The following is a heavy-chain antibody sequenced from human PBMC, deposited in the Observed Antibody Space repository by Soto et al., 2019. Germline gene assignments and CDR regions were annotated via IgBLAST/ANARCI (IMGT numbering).Heavy chain of an antibody. CDR1: GFTLSTSW. V-gene: IGHV3-7*05. CDR3: AREHKLRC. CDR2: INKDGSEK. D-gene: IGHD2-8*01. J-gene: IGHJ4*02. Sequence: GGSLRLSCAASGFTLSTSWMSWVRQAPGKGLEWVANINKDGSEKYYLDSVKGRFTISRDNPKNSVHLQMDNLRVEDTAVYYCAREHKLRCWGQGTLVTVSS.